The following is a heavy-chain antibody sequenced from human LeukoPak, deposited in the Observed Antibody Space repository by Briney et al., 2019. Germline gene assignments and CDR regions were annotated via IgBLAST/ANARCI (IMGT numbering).Heavy chain of an antibody. CDR1: GYTFTGYY. CDR2: INPSSGGT. J-gene: IGHJ4*02. V-gene: IGHV1-2*02. CDR3: AKDQQGDLDY. Sequence: ASVKVSCKASGYTFTGYYMHWVRQAPGQGLEWMGWINPSSGGTNYAQKFQGKVTMTRDTSISTAYMELSRLRSDDTAVYCCAKDQQGDLDYWGQGTLVTVSS. D-gene: IGHD6-13*01.